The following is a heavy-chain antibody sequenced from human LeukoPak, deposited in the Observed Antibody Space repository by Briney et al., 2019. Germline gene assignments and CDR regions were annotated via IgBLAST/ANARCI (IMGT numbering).Heavy chain of an antibody. CDR3: ATYTQYFGAPGTDY. Sequence: GGSLRLSCAVAGFTFSKYGMRWVRQAPGKGLEWVASIDKDGSEKRYVDSVKGRFTISRDNAKNSVYLQMTSLGAEDTAVYYCATYTQYFGAPGTDYRGQGTLVTVSS. CDR2: IDKDGSEK. V-gene: IGHV3-7*01. D-gene: IGHD3-10*01. J-gene: IGHJ4*02. CDR1: GFTFSKYG.